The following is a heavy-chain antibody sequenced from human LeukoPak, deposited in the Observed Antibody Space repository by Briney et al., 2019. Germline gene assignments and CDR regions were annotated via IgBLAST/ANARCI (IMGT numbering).Heavy chain of an antibody. V-gene: IGHV3-48*01. CDR1: GFTFSSYS. J-gene: IGHJ4*02. CDR2: ISSSSTAI. D-gene: IGHD6-6*01. Sequence: GGSLRLSCAASGFTFSSYSMNWVRQAPGKGLEWVSFISSSSTAIYYADSVKGRFTISRDNAKNSLYLQMNSLRAEDTAVYYCARVSSSPTMDYWGQGTLVTVSS. CDR3: ARVSSSPTMDY.